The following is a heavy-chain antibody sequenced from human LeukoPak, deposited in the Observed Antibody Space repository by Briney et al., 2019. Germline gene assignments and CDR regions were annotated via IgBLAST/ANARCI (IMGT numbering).Heavy chain of an antibody. J-gene: IGHJ5*02. Sequence: GGSLRLSCAASGFTFSSYSMNWVRQAPGKGPEWVSYISSSSSTIYYADSVKGRFTISRDNAKNSLYLQMNSLRAEDTAVYYCARALPFVTIFGVVIRWFDPWGQGTLVTVSS. V-gene: IGHV3-48*01. CDR3: ARALPFVTIFGVVIRWFDP. CDR2: ISSSSSTI. D-gene: IGHD3-3*01. CDR1: GFTFSSYS.